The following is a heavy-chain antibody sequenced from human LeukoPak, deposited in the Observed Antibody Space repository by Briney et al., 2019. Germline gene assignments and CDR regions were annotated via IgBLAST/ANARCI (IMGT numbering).Heavy chain of an antibody. CDR3: AGELPSKTPPSV. CDR1: GGSFSGYY. Sequence: SETLSLTCAVYGGSFSGYYWSWIRQPPGKGLEWIGEINHSGSTNYNPSLKSRVTISVDTSKNQFSLKLSSVTAADTAVYYCAGELPSKTPPSVWGQGTLVTVSS. V-gene: IGHV4-34*01. D-gene: IGHD3-16*02. J-gene: IGHJ4*02. CDR2: INHSGST.